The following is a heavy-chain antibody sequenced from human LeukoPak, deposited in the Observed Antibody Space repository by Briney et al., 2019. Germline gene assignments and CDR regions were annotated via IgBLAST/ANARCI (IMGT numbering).Heavy chain of an antibody. D-gene: IGHD2-15*01. J-gene: IGHJ4*02. CDR2: ISGSGGTT. CDR3: AKVRDIYCSGGTCFYFDY. CDR1: GFTFSSFA. Sequence: GGSLRLSCAASGFTFSSFAMTWVRQAPGKGLEWVSAISGSGGTTYYADSVKGRFTISRDNSKNTLYLQLNSLRAEDTAVYYCAKVRDIYCSGGTCFYFDYWGQGTLVTVSS. V-gene: IGHV3-23*01.